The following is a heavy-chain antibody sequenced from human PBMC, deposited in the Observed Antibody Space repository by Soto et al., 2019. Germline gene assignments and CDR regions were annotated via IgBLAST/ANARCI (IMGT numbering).Heavy chain of an antibody. D-gene: IGHD2-2*01. V-gene: IGHV4-31*03. Sequence: RSLPCTVSGGSISSGGYYWSWIRQHPGKGLEWIGYIYYSGSTYYNPSLKSRVTISVDTSKNQFSLKLSSVTAADTAVYYCVNYCSSTSCYRAFDIWGQGTMVTVSS. J-gene: IGHJ3*02. CDR1: GGSISSGGYY. CDR2: IYYSGST. CDR3: VNYCSSTSCYRAFDI.